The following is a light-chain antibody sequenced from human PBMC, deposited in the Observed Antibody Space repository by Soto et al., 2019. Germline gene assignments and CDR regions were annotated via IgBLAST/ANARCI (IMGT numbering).Light chain of an antibody. CDR3: SSYSSSSTLV. V-gene: IGLV2-14*01. CDR2: EVS. J-gene: IGLJ1*01. CDR1: SSDVGGYKY. Sequence: QSALTQPASVSGSPGQSITIPFTGTSSDVGGYKYVSWYQQHPGKAPKLMIYEVSNRPSGVSNRFSGSKSGNTASLTISGLQAEDEADYYCSSYSSSSTLVFGTGTKVTVL.